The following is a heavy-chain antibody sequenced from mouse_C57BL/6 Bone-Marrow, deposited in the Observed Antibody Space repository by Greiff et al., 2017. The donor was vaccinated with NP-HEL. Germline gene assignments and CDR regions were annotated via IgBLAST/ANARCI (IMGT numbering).Heavy chain of an antibody. CDR1: GYAFTSYL. J-gene: IGHJ4*01. Sequence: VKLMESGAELVRPGTSVKVSCKASGYAFTSYLIEWVKQRPGQGLEWIGVINPGSGGTNYNEKFKGKATLTADKSSSTAYMQLSSLTSEDSAVYFCARGPAMDYWGQGTSVTVSS. CDR3: ARGPAMDY. V-gene: IGHV1-54*01. CDR2: INPGSGGT.